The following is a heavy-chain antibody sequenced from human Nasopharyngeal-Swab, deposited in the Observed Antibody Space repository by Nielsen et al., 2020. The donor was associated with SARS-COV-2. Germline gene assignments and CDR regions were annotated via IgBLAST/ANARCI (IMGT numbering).Heavy chain of an antibody. CDR3: VRDQGIAVPIGWFDP. V-gene: IGHV4-4*02. J-gene: IGHJ5*02. CDR2: IYHSGRT. D-gene: IGHD6-19*01. Sequence: WIRQPPGKGLEWIGEIYHSGRTNYNPSLKSRVSISVDTSKNQVSLKLNSVTAADSAVYYCVRDQGIAVPIGWFDPWGQGTLVTVSS.